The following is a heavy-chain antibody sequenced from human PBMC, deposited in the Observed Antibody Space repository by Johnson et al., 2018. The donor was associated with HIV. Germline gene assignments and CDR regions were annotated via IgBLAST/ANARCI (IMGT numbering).Heavy chain of an antibody. CDR3: AKDATLQDGTGAFDI. CDR1: GFTFSSYG. D-gene: IGHD1-1*01. Sequence: QVQVVESGGGVVQPGGSLRLSCAASGFTFSSYGMHWVRQAPGKGLEWVAFIRYDGSNKYYADSVKGRFTISRDNSKNTLYLQMNSLRAEDTAVYYCAKDATLQDGTGAFDIWGQGTMVTVSS. V-gene: IGHV3-30*02. CDR2: IRYDGSNK. J-gene: IGHJ3*02.